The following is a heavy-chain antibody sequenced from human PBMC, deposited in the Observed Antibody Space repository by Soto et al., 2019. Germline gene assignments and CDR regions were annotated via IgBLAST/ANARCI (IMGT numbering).Heavy chain of an antibody. D-gene: IGHD2-15*01. CDR3: ARGGVGNCSGGRCPRNWFDP. Sequence: QVQLVQSGAEVKKPGASVKVSCKTSGYTFSNYGVTWVRPAPGQGRAWTGWISPYNGDKDYAQSVQGRVTMTTDTATITAYMELRSLRSDDTAVYYCARGGVGNCSGGRCPRNWFDPWGQGTLVTVSS. CDR1: GYTFSNYG. J-gene: IGHJ5*02. CDR2: ISPYNGDK. V-gene: IGHV1-18*01.